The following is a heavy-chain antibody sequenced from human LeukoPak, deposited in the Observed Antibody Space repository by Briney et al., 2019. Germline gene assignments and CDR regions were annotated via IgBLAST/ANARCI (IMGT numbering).Heavy chain of an antibody. CDR1: GGSISSGSYY. V-gene: IGHV4-61*02. J-gene: IGHJ6*03. D-gene: IGHD2-2*01. CDR2: IYTSGST. CDR3: AREGSYQLLYYMDV. Sequence: PSQTLSLTCTVSGGSISSGSYYWSWIRRPAGKGLEWIGRIYTSGSTNYNPSLKSRVTISVDTSKNQFSLKLSSVTAADTAVYYCAREGSYQLLYYMDVWGKGTTVTVSS.